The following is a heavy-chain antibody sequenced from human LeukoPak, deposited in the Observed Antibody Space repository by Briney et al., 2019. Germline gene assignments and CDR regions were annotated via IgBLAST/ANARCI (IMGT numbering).Heavy chain of an antibody. CDR2: ISYDGSNK. J-gene: IGHJ4*02. CDR1: GFTFSSYA. CDR3: ARDQMVRGVVIDY. V-gene: IGHV3-30*04. Sequence: PGRSLRLSCAASGFTFSSYAMHWVRQAPGKGLEWVAVISYDGSNKYYADSVKGRFTISRDNSKNTLYLQMNSLRAEDTAVYYCARDQMVRGVVIDYWGQGTLVTVSS. D-gene: IGHD3-10*01.